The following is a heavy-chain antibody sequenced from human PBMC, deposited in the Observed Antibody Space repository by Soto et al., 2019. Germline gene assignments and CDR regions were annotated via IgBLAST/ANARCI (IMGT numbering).Heavy chain of an antibody. Sequence: ASVKVSCKASGYTFTSYGISWVRQAPGQGLEWMGWISAYNGNTNYAQKLQGRVTMTTDTSTSTAYMELRRLRSDDTAVYYCARDRILKYSSGWAPGYLWGQGTLVTVSS. D-gene: IGHD6-19*01. V-gene: IGHV1-18*01. J-gene: IGHJ5*02. CDR2: ISAYNGNT. CDR1: GYTFTSYG. CDR3: ARDRILKYSSGWAPGYL.